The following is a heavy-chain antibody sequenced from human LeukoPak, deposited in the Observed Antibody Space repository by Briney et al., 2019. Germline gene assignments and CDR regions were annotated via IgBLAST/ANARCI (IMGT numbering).Heavy chain of an antibody. CDR1: GFTFSSYE. D-gene: IGHD6-19*01. CDR2: ISSSGTTK. V-gene: IGHV3-48*03. Sequence: GRSLRLSCAASGFTFSSYEMNWVRQAPGRGLEWLSYISSSGTTKYYADSVKGRFTISRDNAKNSLYLQMNSLRAEDTAVYYCARGSYSSGYYFDYWGQGTLVTVSS. J-gene: IGHJ4*02. CDR3: ARGSYSSGYYFDY.